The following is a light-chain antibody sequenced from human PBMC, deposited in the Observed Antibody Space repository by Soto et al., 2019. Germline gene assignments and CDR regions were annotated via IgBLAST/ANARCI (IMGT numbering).Light chain of an antibody. Sequence: EIVLTQPPGPLSVSPGDRVTLSCRASQTVNNNYLAWYQQRPGQAPRLLIYGASTPATGTPARFSGRGSGTHFTLTVSRLEPEAFAVYYCQQYGGSAPWTFGPGTKVDMK. CDR2: GAS. CDR1: QTVNNNY. CDR3: QQYGGSAPWT. V-gene: IGKV3-20*01. J-gene: IGKJ1*01.